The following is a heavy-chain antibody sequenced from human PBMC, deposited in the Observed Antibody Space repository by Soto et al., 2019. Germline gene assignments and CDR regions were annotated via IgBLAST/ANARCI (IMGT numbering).Heavy chain of an antibody. Sequence: QVQLVQSGAEVKKPGASVKVSCKASGYTFTSYGISWVRQAPGQGLEWMGWISAYNGNTNYAQKLQGRVTMTTDTSTSTAYRELRSLRSDDTAVYYCARDTLTVTTGYYVDYWGQGTLVTVSS. CDR2: ISAYNGNT. CDR1: GYTFTSYG. V-gene: IGHV1-18*01. D-gene: IGHD4-17*01. CDR3: ARDTLTVTTGYYVDY. J-gene: IGHJ4*02.